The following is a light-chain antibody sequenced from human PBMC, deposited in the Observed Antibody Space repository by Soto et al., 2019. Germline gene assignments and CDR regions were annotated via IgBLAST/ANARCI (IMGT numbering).Light chain of an antibody. CDR3: QQSYSTPIT. CDR1: QTISSS. Sequence: DIQMTQSPSSLSVSARDRVTITCRASQTISSSLNWYQQKPGKAPKLLIYGASNLQTGVPSRFSGSGSGTHFTLTISSLQPEDFATYYCQQSYSTPITFGQGTRLEI. V-gene: IGKV1-39*01. J-gene: IGKJ5*01. CDR2: GAS.